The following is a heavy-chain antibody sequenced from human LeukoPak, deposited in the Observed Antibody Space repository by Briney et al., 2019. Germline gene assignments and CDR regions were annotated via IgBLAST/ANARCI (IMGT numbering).Heavy chain of an antibody. Sequence: GGSLRLSCAASGFTFSSYSMNWVRQAPGKGLEWDSSISSSSSYIYYADSVKGRFTISRDNAKNSLYLQMNSLRAEDTAVYYCARYSSGWPGYFDYWGQGTVVTVSS. D-gene: IGHD6-25*01. CDR2: ISSSSSYI. CDR1: GFTFSSYS. CDR3: ARYSSGWPGYFDY. V-gene: IGHV3-21*01. J-gene: IGHJ4*03.